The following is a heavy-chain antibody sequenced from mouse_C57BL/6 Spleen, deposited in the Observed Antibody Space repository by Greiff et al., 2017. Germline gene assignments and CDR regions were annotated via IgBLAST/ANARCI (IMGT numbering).Heavy chain of an antibody. CDR3: ARKAYYSNFFDD. CDR2: IYPGSGST. Sequence: VQLQQPGAELVKPGASVKMSCKASGYTFTSYWITWVKQRPGQGLEWIGDIYPGSGSTNYNEKFKGKATLTVDTSSSTAYMQLSSLTSEDSAVYYCARKAYYSNFFDDWGQGTTLTVSS. V-gene: IGHV1-55*01. CDR1: GYTFTSYW. J-gene: IGHJ2*01. D-gene: IGHD2-5*01.